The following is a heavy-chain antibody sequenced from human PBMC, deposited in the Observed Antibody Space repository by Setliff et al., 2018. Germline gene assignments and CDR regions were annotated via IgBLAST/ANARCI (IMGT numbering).Heavy chain of an antibody. D-gene: IGHD3-3*01. CDR1: GYTFSNYG. J-gene: IGHJ6*01. Sequence: GGSVKVSCKTSGYTFSNYGVSWVRQAPGQGLEWMGWISGYDGNTKYAQNLHGRVTMTTDTSTTTAYMELRSLRSDDTAVYYCARERIYDGLNYNGMDVWGQGTTVTVSS. CDR2: ISGYDGNT. V-gene: IGHV1-18*01. CDR3: ARERIYDGLNYNGMDV.